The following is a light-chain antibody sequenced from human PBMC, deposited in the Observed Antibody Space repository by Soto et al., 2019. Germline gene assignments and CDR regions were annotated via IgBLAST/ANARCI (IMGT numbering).Light chain of an antibody. CDR3: QQTYSTPGT. V-gene: IGKV1-39*01. CDR2: AAS. J-gene: IGKJ1*01. Sequence: DIQMTQSSSSLSASVGGRVTITCRASRTIAGYVNWYQQRPGEAPNLLIYAASSLQSGVPSRFRGSGSGTDFTLTINSLQPEDFATFYCQQTYSTPGTFGQGTKVDIK. CDR1: RTIAGY.